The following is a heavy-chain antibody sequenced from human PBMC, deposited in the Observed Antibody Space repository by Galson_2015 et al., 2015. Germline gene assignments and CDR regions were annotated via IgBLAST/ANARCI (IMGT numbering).Heavy chain of an antibody. V-gene: IGHV5-51*01. CDR1: RHSFTNYW. J-gene: IGHJ3*01. Sequence: QSGAEVKKPGESLKISCQGSRHSFTNYWIGWVRQKPGRGLEWMGIIFPRDSDTRYSPPFRGQVTISVDKAIDTAYLEWGGLKASDTAIYYCARWVAMTGRWAFDLWGQGTMVTVSS. CDR2: IFPRDSDT. CDR3: ARWVAMTGRWAFDL. D-gene: IGHD3-9*01.